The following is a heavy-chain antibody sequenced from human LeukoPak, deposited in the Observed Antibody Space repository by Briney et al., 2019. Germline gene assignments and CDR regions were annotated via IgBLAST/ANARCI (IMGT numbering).Heavy chain of an antibody. Sequence: SETLSLTCTVSGGSISSSRYYWGWIRQPPGKGLEWIGSIYYSGSTYYNPSLKSRVTISVDTSKNQFSLKLSSVTAADTAVYYCASPPGPGIAAAGTFGYWGQGTLVTVSS. D-gene: IGHD6-13*01. CDR3: ASPPGPGIAAAGTFGY. CDR2: IYYSGST. CDR1: GGSISSSRYY. V-gene: IGHV4-39*01. J-gene: IGHJ4*02.